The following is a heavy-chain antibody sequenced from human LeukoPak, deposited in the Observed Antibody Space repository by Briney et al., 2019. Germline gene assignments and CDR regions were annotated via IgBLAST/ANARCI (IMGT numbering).Heavy chain of an antibody. CDR1: GFTFNSYG. Sequence: GRSLRLSCAASGFTFNSYGMHWARQAPGKGLEGVAVIWYDGSNKYYADSVRGRFTISRDNSKNTLYLQMNSLRAEDTAVYYCAEAGDTTGYYPAYYYYMDVWGKGTTVTVSS. V-gene: IGHV3-33*06. CDR2: IWYDGSNK. J-gene: IGHJ6*03. D-gene: IGHD3-22*01. CDR3: AEAGDTTGYYPAYYYYMDV.